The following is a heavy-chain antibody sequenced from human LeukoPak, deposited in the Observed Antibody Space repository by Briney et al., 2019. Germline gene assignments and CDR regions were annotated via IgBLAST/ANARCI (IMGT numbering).Heavy chain of an antibody. J-gene: IGHJ3*02. CDR2: TSDSGGHT. Sequence: SETLSLTCTVSGGSISGYYWNWIRQPPGQGLGWIGYTSDSGGHTDYKPSLKSRVAISVDTSKNQFSLKLTSATAADTAVYYCARDFNYGDYKVDAFDIWGQGTMVTVSS. CDR3: ARDFNYGDYKVDAFDI. V-gene: IGHV4-59*01. CDR1: GGSISGYY. D-gene: IGHD4-17*01.